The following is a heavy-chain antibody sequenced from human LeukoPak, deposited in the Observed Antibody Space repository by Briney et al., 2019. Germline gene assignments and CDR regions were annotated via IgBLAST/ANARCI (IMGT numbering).Heavy chain of an antibody. CDR2: IHGGGST. Sequence: GESLRLACVVSGFSVSTNYMSWVRQAPGKGLEWVSVIHGGGSTYYADSVKGRFTISRDNSKNTLYLQLNSLRAEDTAVYYCARENKAFEYWGQGTLVTVSP. D-gene: IGHD1/OR15-1a*01. V-gene: IGHV3-53*01. CDR1: GFSVSTNY. CDR3: ARENKAFEY. J-gene: IGHJ4*02.